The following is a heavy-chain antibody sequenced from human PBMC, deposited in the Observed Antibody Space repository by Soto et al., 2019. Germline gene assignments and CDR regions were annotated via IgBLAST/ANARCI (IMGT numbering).Heavy chain of an antibody. J-gene: IGHJ5*02. CDR2: ISSEGSST. D-gene: IGHD1-20*01. CDR1: GFTFSGYW. CDR3: ARDREYNWNAGIGWLDP. Sequence: EVQLVESGGGLVQPGGSLRLSCAASGFTFSGYWMHWVRQAPGKGLVWVSRISSEGSSTSYADSVKGRFTISRDNAKNTLYMQMSSLRGEDTAVYYCARDREYNWNAGIGWLDPWGQGTLVTVSS. V-gene: IGHV3-74*01.